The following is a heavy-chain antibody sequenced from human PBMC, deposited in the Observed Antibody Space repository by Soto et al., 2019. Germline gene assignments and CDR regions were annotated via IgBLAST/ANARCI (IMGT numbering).Heavy chain of an antibody. J-gene: IGHJ6*02. CDR3: AKEMGAMKVYYYGMDV. D-gene: IGHD1-26*01. V-gene: IGHV3-30*18. CDR1: GFTFSSYG. CDR2: ISYDGSNK. Sequence: GGSLRLSCAASGFTFSSYGMHWVRQAPGKGLEWVAVISYDGSNKYYADSVKGRFTISRDNSKNTLYLQMNSLRAEDTAVYYCAKEMGAMKVYYYGMDVWGQGTTVTVSS.